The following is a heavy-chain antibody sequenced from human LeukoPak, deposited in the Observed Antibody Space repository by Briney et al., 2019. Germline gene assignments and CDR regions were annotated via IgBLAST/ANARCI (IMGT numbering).Heavy chain of an antibody. CDR3: ARARGGYCSGGSCSDAFDI. CDR1: GGSLSFYH. CDR2: IYYSGST. D-gene: IGHD2-15*01. J-gene: IGHJ3*02. Sequence: SETLSLTCTVSGGSLSFYHWTWIRQPPGKGLEWIGYIYYSGSTNYNPSLKSRVTISVDTSKNQFSLNLSSVTAADTAVYYCARARGGYCSGGSCSDAFDIWGQGTMVTVSS. V-gene: IGHV4-59*01.